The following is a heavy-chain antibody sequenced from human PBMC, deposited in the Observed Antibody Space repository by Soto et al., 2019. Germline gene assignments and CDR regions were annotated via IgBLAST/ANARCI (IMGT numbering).Heavy chain of an antibody. D-gene: IGHD6-19*01. V-gene: IGHV3-30-3*01. Sequence: LRLSCAASGFTFSSFPMHWVRQAPGKGLERVALISYDGSNKYYTDSVKGRFTISRDNSKNTLYLQMNSLRAEDTALYYCAREGGVSGWYWGGDYWGQGTPVTVSS. J-gene: IGHJ4*02. CDR2: ISYDGSNK. CDR1: GFTFSSFP. CDR3: AREGGVSGWYWGGDY.